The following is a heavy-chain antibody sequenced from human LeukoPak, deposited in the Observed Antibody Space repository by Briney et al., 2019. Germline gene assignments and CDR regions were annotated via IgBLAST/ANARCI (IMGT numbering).Heavy chain of an antibody. CDR1: GVSISSSSYY. CDR3: ARGASLLWFGELLFPVDY. Sequence: SETLSLTCTVSGVSISSSSYYWGWIRQPPGKGLEWIGSIYYSGSTYYNPSLKSRVTISVDTSKNQFSLKLSSVTAADTAVYYCARGASLLWFGELLFPVDYWGQGTLVTVSS. V-gene: IGHV4-39*07. J-gene: IGHJ4*02. CDR2: IYYSGST. D-gene: IGHD3-10*01.